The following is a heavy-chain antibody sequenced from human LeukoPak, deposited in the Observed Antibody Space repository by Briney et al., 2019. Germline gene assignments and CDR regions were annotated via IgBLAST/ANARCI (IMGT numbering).Heavy chain of an antibody. D-gene: IGHD3-3*01. V-gene: IGHV1-69*13. CDR1: GGTFSSYA. CDR3: ARDDWSGSPRPGDY. J-gene: IGHJ4*02. CDR2: IIPIFGTA. Sequence: SVNVSCKASGGTFSSYAISWVRQAPGQGLEWMGGIIPIFGTANYAQKFQGRVTITADESTSTAYMELSSLRSEDTAVYYCARDDWSGSPRPGDYWGQGTLVTVSS.